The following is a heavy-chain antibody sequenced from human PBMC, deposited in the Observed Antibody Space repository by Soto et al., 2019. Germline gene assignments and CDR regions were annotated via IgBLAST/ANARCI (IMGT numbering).Heavy chain of an antibody. V-gene: IGHV3-49*03. CDR3: TRDEDPNYYYYYMDV. J-gene: IGHJ6*03. Sequence: LRLSCTASGFTFGDYAMSWFRQAAGKGLEWVGFIRSKAYGGTTEYAASVKGRFTISRDDSKSIAYLQMNSLKTEDTAVYYCTRDEDPNYYYYYMDVWGKGTTVTVSS. CDR1: GFTFGDYA. CDR2: IRSKAYGGTT.